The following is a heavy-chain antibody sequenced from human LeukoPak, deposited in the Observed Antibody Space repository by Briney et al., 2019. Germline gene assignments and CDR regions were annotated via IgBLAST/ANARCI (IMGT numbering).Heavy chain of an antibody. J-gene: IGHJ4*02. CDR3: ARHLMFRDSTYGPHLDY. D-gene: IGHD3-10*01. CDR1: GGSISSSSNY. Sequence: MSSETLSLTCTVSGGSISSSSNYWGWIRRSPGKGLESFGSIYYSGSTYNNPPLRSRITISVDTSKNHFSLKLTSVTAADTAVYYCARHLMFRDSTYGPHLDYWGQGTLVTVSS. CDR2: IYYSGST. V-gene: IGHV4-39*01.